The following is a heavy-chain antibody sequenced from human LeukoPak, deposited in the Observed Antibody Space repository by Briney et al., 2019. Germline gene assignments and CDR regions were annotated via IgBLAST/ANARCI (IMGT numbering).Heavy chain of an antibody. CDR1: GYTFTGYY. D-gene: IGHD3-22*01. V-gene: IGHV1-2*02. J-gene: IGHJ3*02. CDR2: INPNSGGT. CDR3: ARETVYYYDSTPHGAFDI. Sequence: ASVKVSCKASGYTFTGYYMHWVRQAPGQGLEWMGWINPNSGGTNYAQKFQGRVTMTRDTSISTAYMELSRLRSDDTAVYYCARETVYYYDSTPHGAFDIWGQGTMVTVSS.